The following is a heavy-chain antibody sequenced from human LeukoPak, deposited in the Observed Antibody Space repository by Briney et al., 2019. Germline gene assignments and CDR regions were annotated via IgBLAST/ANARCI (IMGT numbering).Heavy chain of an antibody. CDR1: GFTFSSYA. CDR2: ISGSGGST. V-gene: IGHV3-23*01. Sequence: GGSLRLSCAASGFTFSSYAMSWVRQAPGKGLEWVSAISGSGGSTYYADSVKGRFTISRDNSKITLYLQMNSLRAEDTAVYYCAKDRLEWLLSSDYWGQGTLVTVSS. CDR3: AKDRLEWLLSSDY. D-gene: IGHD3-3*01. J-gene: IGHJ4*02.